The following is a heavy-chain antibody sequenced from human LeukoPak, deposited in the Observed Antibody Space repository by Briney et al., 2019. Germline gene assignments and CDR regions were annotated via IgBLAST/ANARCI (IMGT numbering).Heavy chain of an antibody. V-gene: IGHV1-69*13. D-gene: IGHD3-3*01. Sequence: SVKVSCKASGGTFSSCAISWVRQAPGQGLEWMGGIIPIFGTANYAQKFQGRVTITADESTSTAYMELSSLRSEDTAVYYCATLGYDFWSGYYIWFDPWGQGTLVTVSS. CDR3: ATLGYDFWSGYYIWFDP. CDR1: GGTFSSCA. CDR2: IIPIFGTA. J-gene: IGHJ5*02.